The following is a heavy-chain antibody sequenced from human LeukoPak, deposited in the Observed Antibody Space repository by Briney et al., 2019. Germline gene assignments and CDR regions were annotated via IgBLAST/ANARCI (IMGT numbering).Heavy chain of an antibody. D-gene: IGHD6-13*01. Sequence: GASVKVSCKASGYTFTIHWVRQAPGQGLEWMGIINPSGGSTSYAQKFQGRVTMTRDTSISTAYMELSRLRSDDTAVYYCARDLYSSSWINWFDPWGQGTLVTVSS. CDR2: INPSGGST. CDR1: GYTFT. J-gene: IGHJ5*02. V-gene: IGHV1-46*01. CDR3: ARDLYSSSWINWFDP.